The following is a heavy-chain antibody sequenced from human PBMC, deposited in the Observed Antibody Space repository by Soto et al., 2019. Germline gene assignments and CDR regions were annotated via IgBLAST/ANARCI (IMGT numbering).Heavy chain of an antibody. V-gene: IGHV3-7*01. CDR2: IKQDGSEK. CDR3: AREGYRVAVAGTSFDY. D-gene: IGHD6-19*01. Sequence: EVQLVESGGGLVQPGGSLRLSCAASGFTFSSYWMSWVRQAPGKGLEWVANIKQDGSEKYYVDSVKGRFTISRDNAKNSLYLQMNSVRAEDTAVYYCAREGYRVAVAGTSFDYWGQGTLVTVSS. CDR1: GFTFSSYW. J-gene: IGHJ4*02.